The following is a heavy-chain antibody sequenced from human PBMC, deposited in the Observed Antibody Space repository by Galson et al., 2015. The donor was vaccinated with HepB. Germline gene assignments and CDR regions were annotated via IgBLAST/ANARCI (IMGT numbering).Heavy chain of an antibody. CDR2: IIPIFGTA. V-gene: IGHV1-69*13. CDR3: ARVQGQWLVIGGYMDV. D-gene: IGHD6-19*01. J-gene: IGHJ6*03. Sequence: SVKVSCKASGGTFSSYAISWVRQAPGQGLEWMGGIIPIFGTANYAQKFQGRVTITADESTSTAYMELSSLRSEDTAVYYCARVQGQWLVIGGYMDVWGKGTTVTVSS. CDR1: GGTFSSYA.